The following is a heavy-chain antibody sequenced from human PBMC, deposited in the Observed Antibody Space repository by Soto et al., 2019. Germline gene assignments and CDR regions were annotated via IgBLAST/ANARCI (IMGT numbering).Heavy chain of an antibody. Sequence: LRLSCAASGFTFRSYAMHWVRQAPGKGLEWVAVISYDGSSKYYADSVKGRFTISRDNSKNTLFLQMNSLRAEDTAVYYCAATIAVFGVDVWGQGTTVTVSS. D-gene: IGHD6-19*01. CDR2: ISYDGSSK. J-gene: IGHJ6*02. CDR3: AATIAVFGVDV. CDR1: GFTFRSYA. V-gene: IGHV3-30-3*01.